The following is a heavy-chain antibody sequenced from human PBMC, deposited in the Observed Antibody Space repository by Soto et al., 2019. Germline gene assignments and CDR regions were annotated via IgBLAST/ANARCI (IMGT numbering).Heavy chain of an antibody. J-gene: IGHJ6*02. Sequence: EVQRVESGGGLVQPGRSLRLSCAASGFTFDDYVMHWVRQAPGKGLEWVSGISWNSGTIVYADSVKGRFTISRDNAKNSLYLQMDSLRGEDTALYYCAKDMRGGSSSSRYYYGLDVWGQGTTVTVSS. CDR1: GFTFDDYV. D-gene: IGHD6-13*01. CDR3: AKDMRGGSSSSRYYYGLDV. CDR2: ISWNSGTI. V-gene: IGHV3-9*01.